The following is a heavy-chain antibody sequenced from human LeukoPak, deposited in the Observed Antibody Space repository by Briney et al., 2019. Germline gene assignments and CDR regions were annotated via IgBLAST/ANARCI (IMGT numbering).Heavy chain of an antibody. CDR3: TRGLVV. V-gene: IGHV3-48*03. Sequence: GGSLRLSCAASGFTFSEFEMNWVRQAPGKGLEWVSDISSGGTTIFYADSVKGRFTISRDNAKNSLYLQMNSPRDEDTAIYYCTRGLVVWGQGALVTVSS. CDR1: GFTFSEFE. D-gene: IGHD2-2*01. CDR2: ISSGGTTI. J-gene: IGHJ4*02.